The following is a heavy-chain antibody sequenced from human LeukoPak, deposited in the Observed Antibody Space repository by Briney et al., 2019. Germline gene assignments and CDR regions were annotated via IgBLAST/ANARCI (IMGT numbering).Heavy chain of an antibody. CDR3: ARDGAGGGGYDGYYFDY. D-gene: IGHD5-12*01. CDR1: GVTFSSYA. V-gene: IGHV3-30-3*01. Sequence: PGGSLRLSCAASGVTFSSYAMHWVRQAPGEGVEWVAVISYEGSNKYYADSVKGRFTISRDNSKNTLYLQMNSLRAEDTAVYYCARDGAGGGGYDGYYFDYWGQGALVTVSS. J-gene: IGHJ4*02. CDR2: ISYEGSNK.